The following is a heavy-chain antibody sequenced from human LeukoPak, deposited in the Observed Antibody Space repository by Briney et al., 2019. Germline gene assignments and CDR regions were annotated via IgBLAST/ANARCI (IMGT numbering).Heavy chain of an antibody. CDR1: GGSFSGYY. D-gene: IGHD2-2*01. Sequence: ASETLSLTCAVYGGSFSGYYWSWIRQPPGKGLEWIGEINHSGSTNYNPSLKSRVTISVDTSKNQFSLKLSSVTAADTAVYYCARTRPKAIVVVPAAIRRRGWFDPWGQGTLVTVSS. CDR3: ARTRPKAIVVVPAAIRRRGWFDP. V-gene: IGHV4-34*01. CDR2: INHSGST. J-gene: IGHJ5*02.